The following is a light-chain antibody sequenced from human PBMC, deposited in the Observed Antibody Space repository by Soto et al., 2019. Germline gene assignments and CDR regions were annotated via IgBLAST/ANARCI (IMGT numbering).Light chain of an antibody. V-gene: IGLV1-51*01. Sequence: SVLTRPPSVSAAPGQKVTISCSGSSSNIGNNYVSWYQQLPGTAPKLLIYDNNKRPSGIPDRFSGSKSGTSATLGITGLQSGDEADYYCGTWDTSLSAGVFGTGTQLPVL. CDR2: DNN. J-gene: IGLJ1*01. CDR3: GTWDTSLSAGV. CDR1: SSNIGNNY.